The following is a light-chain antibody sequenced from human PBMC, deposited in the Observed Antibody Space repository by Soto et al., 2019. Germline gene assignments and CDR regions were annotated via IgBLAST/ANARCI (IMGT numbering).Light chain of an antibody. J-gene: IGLJ2*01. CDR1: SSDIGNYNY. V-gene: IGLV2-14*01. CDR2: YVS. CDR3: SSYTSTHILL. Sequence: QSALTQPASVSGSPGQSITLSCTGTSSDIGNYNYVSWYQQHPGKAPKLVVYYVSNRPSGISDRFSGSKSGNTASLTISGLQAEDEADYYCSSYTSTHILLFGGGTKLTVL.